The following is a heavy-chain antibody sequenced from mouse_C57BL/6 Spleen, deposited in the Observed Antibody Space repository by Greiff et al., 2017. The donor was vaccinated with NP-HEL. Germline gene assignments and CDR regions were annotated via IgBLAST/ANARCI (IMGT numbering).Heavy chain of an antibody. CDR3: ARFDYGSSPWGYAMDY. J-gene: IGHJ4*01. V-gene: IGHV1-26*01. D-gene: IGHD1-1*01. Sequence: VQLQQSGPELVKPGASVKISCKASGYTFTDYYMNWVKQSHGKSLEWIGDINPNNGGTSYNQKFKGKATLTVDKSSSTAYMELRSLTSEDSAVYYCARFDYGSSPWGYAMDYWGQGTSVTVSS. CDR2: INPNNGGT. CDR1: GYTFTDYY.